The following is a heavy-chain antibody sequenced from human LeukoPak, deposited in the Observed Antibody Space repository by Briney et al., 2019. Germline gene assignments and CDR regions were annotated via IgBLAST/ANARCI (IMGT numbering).Heavy chain of an antibody. D-gene: IGHD1-26*01. J-gene: IGHJ3*02. Sequence: SETLSLTCTVSGYSISSGHYWGWIRQPPGEGLEWIGTIFHSGSTYYNPSLKSRVTISLDTSKNQFSLKLSSVTAADTAVYHCARHDPIVGTPDAFDIWGQGTMVTVSS. CDR1: GYSISSGHY. V-gene: IGHV4-38-2*02. CDR3: ARHDPIVGTPDAFDI. CDR2: IFHSGST.